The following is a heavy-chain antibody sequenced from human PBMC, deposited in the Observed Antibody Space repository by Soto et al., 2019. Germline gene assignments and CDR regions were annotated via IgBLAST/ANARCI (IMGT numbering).Heavy chain of an antibody. CDR2: ISYDGSNT. CDR1: GLTFSSYA. CDR3: AKDRWITSFYFDY. V-gene: IGHV3-30*18. J-gene: IGHJ4*02. D-gene: IGHD3-16*01. Sequence: QVQLVESGGGVVQPGRSLRLSCAASGLTFSSYAMHWVRQAPGKGLEWVALISYDGSNTFYADSVKGRFTISRDNSKNTLYLQMNSLRAEHTAVYYCAKDRWITSFYFDYWGQGTLVTVSS.